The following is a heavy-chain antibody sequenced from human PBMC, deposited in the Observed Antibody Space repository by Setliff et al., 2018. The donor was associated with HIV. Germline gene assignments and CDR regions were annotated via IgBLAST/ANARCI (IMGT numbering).Heavy chain of an antibody. CDR2: INHSGST. Sequence: PSETLSLTCAVYGGSFSGLYWNWIRQPPGKGLEWIGEINHSGSTNYNPSLKSRVTISVDTSKNQFSLRLSSVIAADTAVYYCARGPPGSSIGWYVGYWGQGTLVTVPQ. D-gene: IGHD6-19*01. J-gene: IGHJ4*02. CDR3: ARGPPGSSIGWYVGY. V-gene: IGHV4-34*01. CDR1: GGSFSGLY.